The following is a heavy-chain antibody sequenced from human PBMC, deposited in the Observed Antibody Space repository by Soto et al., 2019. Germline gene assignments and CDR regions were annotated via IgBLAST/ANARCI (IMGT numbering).Heavy chain of an antibody. CDR2: IKRSGDNI. V-gene: IGHV3-48*01. D-gene: IGHD1-26*01. CDR3: LLAVGQTEWRKHYFQD. J-gene: IGHJ4*02. CDR1: GFAFGTQS. Sequence: DVQLVESGGALVQPGESLRLSCVASGFAFGTQSMNWVRQAPGKGLEWVAYIKRSGDNIFYADSVKGRFTISRENDRSSLYLQMYSLGADGAAVYYCLLAVGQTEWRKHYFQDWGQGILVTVSS.